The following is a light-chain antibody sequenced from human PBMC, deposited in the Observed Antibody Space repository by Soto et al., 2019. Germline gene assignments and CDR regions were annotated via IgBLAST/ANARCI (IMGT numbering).Light chain of an antibody. Sequence: QSVLTQPASVSGSPGQSITISCTGTSSDVGGYNYVSWYQQRPGKAPKLMIYEVSNRPSGVSDRFSGSKSGNTASLTISGLQAEDEADYYCQSYDSSLSGVFGSGTKLTVL. J-gene: IGLJ1*01. CDR2: EVS. CDR1: SSDVGGYNY. CDR3: QSYDSSLSGV. V-gene: IGLV2-14*01.